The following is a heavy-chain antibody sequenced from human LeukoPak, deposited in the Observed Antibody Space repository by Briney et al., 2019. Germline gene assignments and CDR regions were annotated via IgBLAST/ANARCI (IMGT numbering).Heavy chain of an antibody. J-gene: IGHJ4*02. CDR2: LYSDGRSL. Sequence: GGSLRLSCAGSGFSFTGYWMHWVRQTPGKALVWISRLYSDGRSLTYADSVKGRFTISRDNAKNMLYLQMNSLRADDTGVYYCARGRGLGEFAVASFDSWGRGTLVTVSS. CDR3: ARGRGLGEFAVASFDS. V-gene: IGHV3-74*01. CDR1: GFSFTGYW. D-gene: IGHD6-19*01.